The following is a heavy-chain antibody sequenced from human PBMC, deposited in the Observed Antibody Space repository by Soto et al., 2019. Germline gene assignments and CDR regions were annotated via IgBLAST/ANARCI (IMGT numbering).Heavy chain of an antibody. CDR3: AKDPLQLVSGLFDP. Sequence: GSLRLSCAASGFTFSSYAMSWVRQAPGKGLGCVSTISGSGGTTYYADSVKGRFTISRDNSKNTLYLQMNSLRAEDTAVYYCAKDPLQLVSGLFDPWGQGTLVTVSS. J-gene: IGHJ5*02. D-gene: IGHD3-10*01. CDR1: GFTFSSYA. V-gene: IGHV3-23*01. CDR2: ISGSGGTT.